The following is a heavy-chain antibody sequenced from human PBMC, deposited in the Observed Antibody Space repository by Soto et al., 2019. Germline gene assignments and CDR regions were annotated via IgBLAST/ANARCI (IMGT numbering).Heavy chain of an antibody. Sequence: QVQLQESGPGLVKPSGTLSLTCAVSGGSISSDYWWTWVRQPPGKGLEWIAEMYHSGSTNSNPSLKSRVTISVDKSKNQISLKLSSVTAADTAVYYCARVLSSGGYRFDYWGQGTMVTVSS. CDR1: GGSISSDYW. J-gene: IGHJ4*02. D-gene: IGHD6-19*01. CDR2: MYHSGST. V-gene: IGHV4-4*02. CDR3: ARVLSSGGYRFDY.